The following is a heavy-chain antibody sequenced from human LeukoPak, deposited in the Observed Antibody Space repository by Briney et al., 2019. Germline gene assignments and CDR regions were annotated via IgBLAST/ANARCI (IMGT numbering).Heavy chain of an antibody. Sequence: PGGSLRLSCAASGVTFSSYAMSWVRQAPGKGLEWVSAISGSGGSTYYADSVKGRFPISRDNSKNTLYLQMNSLRAEDTAVYYWAKDRCGIAVADPAFDYWGQGTLVTVSS. V-gene: IGHV3-23*01. J-gene: IGHJ4*02. D-gene: IGHD6-19*01. CDR3: AKDRCGIAVADPAFDY. CDR2: ISGSGGST. CDR1: GVTFSSYA.